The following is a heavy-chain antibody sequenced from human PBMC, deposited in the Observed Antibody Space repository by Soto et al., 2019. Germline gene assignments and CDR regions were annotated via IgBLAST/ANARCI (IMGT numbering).Heavy chain of an antibody. V-gene: IGHV4-31*03. CDR3: ARDSSPGYCSGGSCRTKYFQH. CDR1: GGSISSGGYY. Sequence: SETLSLTCTVSGGSISSGGYYWSWIRQHPGKGLEWIGYIYYSGSTYYNPSLKSRVTISVDTSKNQFSLKLSSVTAADTAVYYCARDSSPGYCSGGSCRTKYFQHWGQGTLVTVS. D-gene: IGHD2-15*01. J-gene: IGHJ1*01. CDR2: IYYSGST.